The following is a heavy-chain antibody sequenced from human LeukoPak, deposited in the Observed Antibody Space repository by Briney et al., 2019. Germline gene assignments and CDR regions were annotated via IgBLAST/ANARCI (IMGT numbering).Heavy chain of an antibody. D-gene: IGHD2-2*01. CDR3: ARRGGSSTSYYYYGMDV. Sequence: GESLKISCKGSGYSFTSYWIGWVRQMPGKGLEWMGIIYPGDSDTRYSPSFQGQVTISADKSISTAYLQWSSLKASDTAMYYCARRGGSSTSYYYYGMDVWGQGTVVTVSS. CDR1: GYSFTSYW. J-gene: IGHJ6*02. V-gene: IGHV5-51*01. CDR2: IYPGDSDT.